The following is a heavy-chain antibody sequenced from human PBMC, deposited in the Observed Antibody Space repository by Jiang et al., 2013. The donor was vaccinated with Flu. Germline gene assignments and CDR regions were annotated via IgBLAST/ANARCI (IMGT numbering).Heavy chain of an antibody. CDR3: ARDQTGSRSPYYHSGLDV. Sequence: GAEVKKRGAAVMVSCKASGYTFTDYYLHWVRQAPGQGLEWMGWINCYSGVANYVQNFQGRVSMTREKSISTAFMELSGLTSDDTAVYYCARDQTGSRSPYYHSGLDVWGQGTTVTVSS. CDR1: GYTFTDYY. CDR2: INCYSGVA. J-gene: IGHJ6*02. V-gene: IGHV1-2*02. D-gene: IGHD3-9*01.